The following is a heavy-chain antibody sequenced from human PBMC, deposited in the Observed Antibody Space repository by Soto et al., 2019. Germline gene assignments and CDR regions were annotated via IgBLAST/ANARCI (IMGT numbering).Heavy chain of an antibody. CDR2: ISGSGGST. CDR3: AKTPGWAYNPTDY. Sequence: GGSLRLSCAASGFTFSSYAMSWVRQAPGKGLEWVSAISGSGGSTYYADSVKGRFTISRDNSKNTPYLQMNSLRAEDTAVYYCAKTPGWAYNPTDYWGQGTLVTVSS. V-gene: IGHV3-23*01. D-gene: IGHD1-1*01. CDR1: GFTFSSYA. J-gene: IGHJ4*02.